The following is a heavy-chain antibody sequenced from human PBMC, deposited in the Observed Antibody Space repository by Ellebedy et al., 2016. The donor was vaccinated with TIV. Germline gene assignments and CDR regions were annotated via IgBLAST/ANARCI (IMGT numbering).Heavy chain of an antibody. CDR2: ISHRGST. J-gene: IGHJ3*02. Sequence: MPSETLSLTCGVHGGFFSGYYWSRIRQPPGKGLEWIGEISHRGSTKYNPSLKSRATISVDTSKNQLSLKLSSVTAADTAVYYCARFTDWLDTFDIWGQGTMVTVSS. CDR1: GGFFSGYY. D-gene: IGHD3-9*01. CDR3: ARFTDWLDTFDI. V-gene: IGHV4-34*01.